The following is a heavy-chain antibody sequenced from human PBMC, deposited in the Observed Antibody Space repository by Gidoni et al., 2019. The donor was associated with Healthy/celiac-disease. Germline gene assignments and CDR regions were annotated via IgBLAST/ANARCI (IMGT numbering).Heavy chain of an antibody. J-gene: IGHJ6*03. CDR3: AKSVVTAFSGVYYMDV. CDR1: GGSISSYY. Sequence: QVQLQESGPGLVKPSETLSLTCTVSGGSISSYYWSWIRQPPGKGLEWVGYIYYSGSTNYNPSLKSRVTISVDTSKNQFSLKLSSVTAADTAVYYCAKSVVTAFSGVYYMDVWGKGTTVTVSS. V-gene: IGHV4-59*01. D-gene: IGHD2-21*02. CDR2: IYYSGST.